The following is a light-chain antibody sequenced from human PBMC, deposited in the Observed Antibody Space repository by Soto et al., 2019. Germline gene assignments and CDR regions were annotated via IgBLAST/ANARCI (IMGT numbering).Light chain of an antibody. V-gene: IGLV2-14*03. CDR2: ANK. CDR3: QSYDRRLTAYV. CDR1: MRDVGAYNL. J-gene: IGLJ1*01. Sequence: QSALTQPASVSGSAGQSITIFCSGTMRDVGAYNLVSWYQQHPGTAPKLLVSANKNRPSGVPDRLSASKSGTSASLAITGLQAEDEAHYYCQSYDRRLTAYVFGTGTKLTVL.